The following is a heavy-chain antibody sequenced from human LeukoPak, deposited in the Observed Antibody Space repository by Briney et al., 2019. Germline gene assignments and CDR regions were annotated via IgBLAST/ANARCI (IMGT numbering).Heavy chain of an antibody. CDR3: ARDGHRRYYYDSREHAFDI. V-gene: IGHV1-18*01. D-gene: IGHD3-22*01. CDR2: ISAYNGNT. J-gene: IGHJ3*02. Sequence: ASVKVSCKASGYTFTNYGISWVRQAPGQGPEWMGWISAYNGNTNYAQKLQGRLTMTTDTSTSTAYMELRNLRSDDTAVYYCARDGHRRYYYDSREHAFDIWAQGTMVTVSS. CDR1: GYTFTNYG.